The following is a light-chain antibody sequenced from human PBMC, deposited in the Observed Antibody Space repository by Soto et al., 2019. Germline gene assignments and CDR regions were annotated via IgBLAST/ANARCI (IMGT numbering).Light chain of an antibody. CDR3: SSFAGNNNVV. V-gene: IGLV2-8*01. CDR2: EVS. J-gene: IGLJ2*01. CDR1: SSDVGGYNY. Sequence: QSALTQPPSASGSPGQSVTISCTGTSSDVGGYNYVSWYQQHPGKAPKLMISEVSKRPSGVPDRFSGSKSGNTAPLTVSGLQAEDEADYYCSSFAGNNNVVFGGGTKLTVL.